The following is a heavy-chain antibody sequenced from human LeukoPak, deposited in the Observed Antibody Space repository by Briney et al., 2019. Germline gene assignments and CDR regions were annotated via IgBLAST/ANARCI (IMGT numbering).Heavy chain of an antibody. D-gene: IGHD5-12*01. J-gene: IGHJ4*02. Sequence: PGGSLRLSCAASGFIFSSSAMSWGRQAPGKGLEWVSYISSSGSTIYYADSVRGRFTISRDNAKNSLYLQMNSLRAEDTAVYYCARIMVATTREAFDYWGQGTLVTVSS. CDR3: ARIMVATTREAFDY. CDR2: ISSSGSTI. CDR1: GFIFSSSA. V-gene: IGHV3-48*03.